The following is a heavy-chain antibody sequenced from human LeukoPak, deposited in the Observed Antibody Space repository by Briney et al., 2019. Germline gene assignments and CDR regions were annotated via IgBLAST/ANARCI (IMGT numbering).Heavy chain of an antibody. Sequence: ASVKVSCKASGYTFTSYYMHWVRQAPGQGLEWMGIINPSGGSTSYAQKFQGRVTMTRDTSTSTAYMELSSLRSEDTAVYYCARDTVVVPAAIAPPSVDYWGQGTLVTVSS. CDR3: ARDTVVVPAAIAPPSVDY. CDR2: INPSGGST. V-gene: IGHV1-46*01. J-gene: IGHJ4*02. CDR1: GYTFTSYY. D-gene: IGHD2-2*01.